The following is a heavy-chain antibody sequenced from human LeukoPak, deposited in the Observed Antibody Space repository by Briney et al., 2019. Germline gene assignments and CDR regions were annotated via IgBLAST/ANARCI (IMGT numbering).Heavy chain of an antibody. V-gene: IGHV4-34*01. J-gene: IGHJ5*02. CDR1: VGSFSGYY. CDR3: ARGSRWFDP. CDR2: INHSGST. Sequence: SETLSLTCAVSVGSFSGYYWSWIRQPPGKGLEWIGEINHSGSTNYNPSLKSRVTISVDTSKNQFSLKLSSVTAGDTAVYYCARGSRWFDPWGQGTLVTASS.